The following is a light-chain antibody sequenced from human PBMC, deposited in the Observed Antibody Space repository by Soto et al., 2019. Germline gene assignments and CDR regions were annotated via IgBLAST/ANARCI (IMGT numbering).Light chain of an antibody. CDR1: QSINSY. CDR3: QQYSTYTPRT. V-gene: IGKV1-5*01. Sequence: DIQMTQSPSSLSASIGDRVTLTCGASQSINSYLNWYQQKPGKAPKPLIYTASSLQSGVPSRFSGSGSGTEFTLTISSLQPDDFATYYCQQYSTYTPRTFGQGTKVDNK. J-gene: IGKJ1*01. CDR2: TAS.